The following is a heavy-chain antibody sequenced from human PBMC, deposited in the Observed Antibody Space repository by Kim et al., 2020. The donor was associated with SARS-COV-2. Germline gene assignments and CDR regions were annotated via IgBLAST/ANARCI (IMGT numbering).Heavy chain of an antibody. V-gene: IGHV3-43*02. CDR3: AKDRYDSSGYYYHYYYGMDV. Sequence: GGSLRLSCAASGFTFDDYAMHWVRQAPGKGLEWVSLISGDGGSTYYADSVKGRFTISRDNSKNSLYLQMNSLRTEDTALYYCAKDRYDSSGYYYHYYYGMDVWGQGTTVTVSS. J-gene: IGHJ6*02. CDR1: GFTFDDYA. CDR2: ISGDGGST. D-gene: IGHD3-22*01.